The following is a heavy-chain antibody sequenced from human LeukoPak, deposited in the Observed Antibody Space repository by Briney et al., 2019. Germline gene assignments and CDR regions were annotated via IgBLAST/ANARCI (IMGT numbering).Heavy chain of an antibody. V-gene: IGHV7-4-1*02. CDR2: INTNTGNP. CDR3: VTDLKKGDSGCFDY. Sequence: GASVKVSCKASGYTFTSSALNWVRQAPGQGLEWMGWINTNTGNPTYAQGFTGRFVFSLDTSVSTAYLQISSLKAEDTAVYYCVTDLKKGDSGCFDYWGQGTLVTVSS. J-gene: IGHJ4*02. D-gene: IGHD6-19*01. CDR1: GYTFTSSA.